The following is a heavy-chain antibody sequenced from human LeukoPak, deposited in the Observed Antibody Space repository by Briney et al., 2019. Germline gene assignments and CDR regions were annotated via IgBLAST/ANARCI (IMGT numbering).Heavy chain of an antibody. CDR1: GFTFSSFG. CDR2: INTDGSST. J-gene: IGHJ1*01. Sequence: PGGSLRLSCAASGFTFSSFGMNWVRQAPGKGLVWVSRINTDGSSTNYADSVKGRFTISRDNAKNTVYLQMNSLRADNTAVYYCAAYDNSGYSKKYFQHWGQGTLVTVSS. V-gene: IGHV3-74*01. CDR3: AAYDNSGYSKKYFQH. D-gene: IGHD3-22*01.